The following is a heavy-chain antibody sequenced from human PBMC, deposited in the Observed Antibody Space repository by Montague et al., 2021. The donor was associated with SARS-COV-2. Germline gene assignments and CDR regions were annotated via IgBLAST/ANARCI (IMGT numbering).Heavy chain of an antibody. J-gene: IGHJ4*02. CDR2: INYSGTT. CDR1: GGSITDRTYY. Sequence: ETLSLTCSVSGGSITDRTYYWGCIRQSPGKGLEWIGAINYSGTTYYNPSLKSRVTISLDTAKNQFSLKMTSVAAADTAVYYCARHWGIAAAGNWGQGTQGTVSS. CDR3: ARHWGIAAAGN. V-gene: IGHV4-39*01. D-gene: IGHD6-13*01.